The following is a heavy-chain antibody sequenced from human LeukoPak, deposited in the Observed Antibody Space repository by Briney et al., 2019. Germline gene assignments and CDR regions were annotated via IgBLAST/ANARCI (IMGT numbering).Heavy chain of an antibody. J-gene: IGHJ4*02. CDR3: ARGFRGYCSSTSCYGTTGFDY. CDR2: INHSGST. V-gene: IGHV4-34*01. Sequence: SETLSLTCAVYGGSFSGYYWSWIRQPPGKGLEWIGEINHSGSTNYNPSLKSRVTISVDTSKNQFSLKLSSVTAADTAVYYRARGFRGYCSSTSCYGTTGFDYWGQGTLVTVSS. D-gene: IGHD2-2*01. CDR1: GGSFSGYY.